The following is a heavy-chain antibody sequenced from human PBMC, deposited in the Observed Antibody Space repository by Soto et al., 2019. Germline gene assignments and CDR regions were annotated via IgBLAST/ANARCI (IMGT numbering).Heavy chain of an antibody. CDR2: ISAYNGNT. CDR1: GFTFTSYG. CDR3: ATYGSSGPFDY. D-gene: IGHD3-22*01. V-gene: IGHV1-18*01. J-gene: IGHJ4*02. Sequence: ASVKVSCKASGFTFTSYGISWVRQAPGQGLEWMGWISAYNGNTNYAQKLQGRVTMATDTSTSTAYMELRSLRSDDTAVYYCATYGSSGPFDYWGQGTLVTVSS.